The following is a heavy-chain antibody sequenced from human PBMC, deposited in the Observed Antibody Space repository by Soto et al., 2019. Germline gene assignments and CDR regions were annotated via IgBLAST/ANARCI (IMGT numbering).Heavy chain of an antibody. Sequence: GESLKISCKGSGYSFTSYWISWVRQMPGKGLEWMGRIDPSDSYTNYSPSFQGHVTTSADKSISTAYLQWSSLKASDTAMYYCAVPPRDGYPNYGMDVWGQGTTVTVSS. CDR2: IDPSDSYT. D-gene: IGHD5-12*01. CDR3: AVPPRDGYPNYGMDV. J-gene: IGHJ6*02. CDR1: GYSFTSYW. V-gene: IGHV5-10-1*01.